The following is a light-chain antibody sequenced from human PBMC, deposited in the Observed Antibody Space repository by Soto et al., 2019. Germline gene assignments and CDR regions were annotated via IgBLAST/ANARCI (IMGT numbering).Light chain of an antibody. CDR3: QQYNSYSKT. CDR2: DAS. V-gene: IGKV1-5*01. CDR1: QSISSW. J-gene: IGKJ1*01. Sequence: DIQMTQSPSTLSASVGDRVTITCRASQSISSWLAWYQQKPGKAPKLLIYDASSLESGVPSRFSGSGSGTEFTLTISSLQPDDFATHYCQQYNSYSKTLGQGTRVDIK.